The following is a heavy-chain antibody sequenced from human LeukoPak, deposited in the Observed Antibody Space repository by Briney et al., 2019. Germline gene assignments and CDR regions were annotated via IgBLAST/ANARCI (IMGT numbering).Heavy chain of an antibody. CDR3: AKAPVTSCRGAFCYPFDY. Sequence: GGSLRLSCAASRFTFSSYWMSWVRQAPGKGLEWVSAMSSSDDGRYYAASVRGRFTISRDTSRSTLYLQMNSLRAEDAAVYYCAKAPVTSCRGAFCYPFDYWGQGTLVTVSS. V-gene: IGHV3-23*01. CDR2: MSSSDDGR. D-gene: IGHD2-15*01. CDR1: RFTFSSYW. J-gene: IGHJ4*02.